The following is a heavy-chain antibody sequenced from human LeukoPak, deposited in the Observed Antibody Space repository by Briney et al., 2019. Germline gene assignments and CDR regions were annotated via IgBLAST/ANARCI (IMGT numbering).Heavy chain of an antibody. CDR1: GFTFSSYA. D-gene: IGHD1-26*01. Sequence: PGGSLRLSCAASGFTFSSYAMHWVRQAPGKGLEWVAVISYDGSNKYYADSVKGRFTISRDNSKNTLYLQMNSLRAEDTAVYYCAREKEWELLRYYFDYWGQGTLVTVSS. J-gene: IGHJ4*02. V-gene: IGHV3-30-3*01. CDR3: AREKEWELLRYYFDY. CDR2: ISYDGSNK.